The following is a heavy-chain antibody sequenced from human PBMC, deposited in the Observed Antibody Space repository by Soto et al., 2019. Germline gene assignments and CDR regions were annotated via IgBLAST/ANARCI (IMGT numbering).Heavy chain of an antibody. D-gene: IGHD1-20*01. CDR1: SGSISVTNVF. J-gene: IGHJ4*02. V-gene: IGHV4-39*01. Sequence: SETLSPTCTVSSGSISVTNVFCGWVRQPPGKPLEWIGNVDYSGTAYFTPSLATRVTFHVDTSKNQFSLTLYSVTAADTAVYYCARITGRHLDYWGQG. CDR3: ARITGRHLDY. CDR2: VDYSGTA.